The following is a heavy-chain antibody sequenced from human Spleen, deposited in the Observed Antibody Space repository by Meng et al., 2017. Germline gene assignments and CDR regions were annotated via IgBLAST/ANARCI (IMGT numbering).Heavy chain of an antibody. Sequence: GESLKISCAASGFTFSSYEMSWVRQAPGKGLEWVSYISSSGYTIYYADSVKGRFTISRDNAKNSLYLQMNSLRAEDTAVYYCARTVGVYSYYGMDVWGQGTTVTVSS. CDR2: ISSSGYTI. V-gene: IGHV3-48*03. CDR3: ARTVGVYSYYGMDV. CDR1: GFTFSSYE. J-gene: IGHJ6*02. D-gene: IGHD2-15*01.